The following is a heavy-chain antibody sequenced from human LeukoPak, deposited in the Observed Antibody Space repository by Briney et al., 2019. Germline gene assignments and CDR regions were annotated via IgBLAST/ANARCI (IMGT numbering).Heavy chain of an antibody. CDR2: ISGSGSST. CDR1: GFTFSSYA. J-gene: IGHJ4*02. Sequence: GGSLRLSCAAFGFTFSSYAMNWVRQAPGKGLEWVSVISGSGSSTYYADSVKGRFTISRDNSKNTLYLQMNSLRAEDTAVYYCAKSFGPVIAAAGTGADWGQGTLVTVSS. D-gene: IGHD6-13*01. CDR3: AKSFGPVIAAAGTGAD. V-gene: IGHV3-23*01.